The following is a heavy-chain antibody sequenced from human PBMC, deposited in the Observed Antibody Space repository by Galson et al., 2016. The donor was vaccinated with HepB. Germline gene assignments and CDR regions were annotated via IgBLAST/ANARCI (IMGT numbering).Heavy chain of an antibody. J-gene: IGHJ4*02. CDR1: GFTFSSYA. D-gene: IGHD1-20*01. V-gene: IGHV3-30*14. Sequence: SLRLSCAASGFTFSSYAMNWVRQAPGKGLEWVAGTSYNGNNKYYIDSVKGRFTISRDNSKNTLYLQMNSLRAEDTAVYYCASMTGTTPGGYWGQGTLVTASS. CDR2: TSYNGNNK. CDR3: ASMTGTTPGGY.